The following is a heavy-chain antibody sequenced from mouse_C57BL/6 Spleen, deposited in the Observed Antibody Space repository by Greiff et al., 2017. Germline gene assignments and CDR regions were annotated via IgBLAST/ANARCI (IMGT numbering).Heavy chain of an antibody. CDR1: GYTFTDYY. J-gene: IGHJ4*01. V-gene: IGHV1-19*01. Sequence: VQLQQSGPVLVKPGASVKMSCKASGYTFTDYYMNWVKQSHGKSLEWIGVINPYNGGTSYNQKFKGKATLTVDKSSSTAYMELNSLTSEDSAVYYCARRSNYCYAMDDWGQGTSVTVSS. D-gene: IGHD2-5*01. CDR3: ARRSNYCYAMDD. CDR2: INPYNGGT.